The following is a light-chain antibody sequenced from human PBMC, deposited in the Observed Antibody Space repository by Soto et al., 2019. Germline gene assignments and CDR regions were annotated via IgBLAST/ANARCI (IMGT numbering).Light chain of an antibody. J-gene: IGKJ4*01. CDR1: QGSSSY. Sequence: IGMTRSLCSLSASAVARLAITWRVSQGSSSYLNWYRQKPRKVPKLLIYSASNLQSGVPSRFSGSGAGTDFTLTISSLQPEDVATYCGQRTYNALTFGGGTKVDI. CDR3: QRTYNALT. CDR2: SAS. V-gene: IGKV1-27*01.